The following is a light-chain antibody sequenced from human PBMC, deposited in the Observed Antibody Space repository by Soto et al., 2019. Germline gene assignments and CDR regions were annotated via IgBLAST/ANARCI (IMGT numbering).Light chain of an antibody. CDR2: ENN. CDR1: SSNIGNNY. Sequence: VLTQPPSVSAAPGQKVTISCSGSSSNIGNNYVSWYQQLPGTAPKLLIYENNKRPSGIPDRFSGSKSGTSATLGITGLQTGDEADYYCGTWDSSLSALYVFGTGTKVTVL. V-gene: IGLV1-51*02. CDR3: GTWDSSLSALYV. J-gene: IGLJ1*01.